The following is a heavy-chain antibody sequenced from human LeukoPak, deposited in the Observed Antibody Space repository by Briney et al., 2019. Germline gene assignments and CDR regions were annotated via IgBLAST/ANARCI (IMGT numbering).Heavy chain of an antibody. Sequence: QPGGSLRLSCGASGFDFRSSWMTWVRQAPGRGLEWVANIKEDGSETYYVGSVRGRFTMSRDNAKKSLYLQMNSLRAEDTAVYYCARDPGYYDSSGYFDYWGQGTLVTVSS. CDR1: GFDFRSSW. D-gene: IGHD3-22*01. V-gene: IGHV3-7*01. J-gene: IGHJ4*02. CDR3: ARDPGYYDSSGYFDY. CDR2: IKEDGSET.